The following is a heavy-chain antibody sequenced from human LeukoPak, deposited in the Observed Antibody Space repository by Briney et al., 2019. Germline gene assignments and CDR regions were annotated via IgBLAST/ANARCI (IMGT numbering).Heavy chain of an antibody. CDR3: ARGMSYYYDSSGSYFDY. V-gene: IGHV3-30-3*01. D-gene: IGHD3-22*01. Sequence: GRSLRLSCAASGFTFTSYAMHWVRQAPGKGLEWVAVISYDGSNKYYVESVKGRFTISRDNSKNTLYLQMNSLRAEDTAVYYCARGMSYYYDSSGSYFDYWGQGTLVTVSS. J-gene: IGHJ4*02. CDR1: GFTFTSYA. CDR2: ISYDGSNK.